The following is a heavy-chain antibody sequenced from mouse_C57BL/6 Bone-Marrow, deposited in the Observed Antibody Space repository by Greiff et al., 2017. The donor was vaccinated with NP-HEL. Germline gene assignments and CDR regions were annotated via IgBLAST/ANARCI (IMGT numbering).Heavy chain of an antibody. D-gene: IGHD2-1*01. CDR2: ISSGSSTI. V-gene: IGHV5-17*01. CDR1: GFTFSDYG. J-gene: IGHJ4*01. CDR3: ARPYYGNGYYAMDY. Sequence: DVMLVESGGGLVKPGGSLKLSCAASGFTFSDYGMHWVRQAPEKGLEWVAYISSGSSTIYYADTVKGRFTISRDNAKNTLFLQMTSLRSEDTAMYYCARPYYGNGYYAMDYWGQGTSVTVSS.